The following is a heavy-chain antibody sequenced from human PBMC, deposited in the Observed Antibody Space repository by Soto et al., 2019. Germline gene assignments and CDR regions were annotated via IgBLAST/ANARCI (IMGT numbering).Heavy chain of an antibody. V-gene: IGHV1-3*01. CDR2: INAGNGNT. CDR3: ARDRPEYYYGMDV. CDR1: GYTFTSYT. Sequence: RASVKVSCKASGYTFTSYTIHWVRQAPGQRLEWMGWINAGNGNTKYPQKFQGRVTITRDTSASTAYMELSSLRSEDTAVYYCARDRPEYYYGMDVWGQGTTVTVSS. J-gene: IGHJ6*02.